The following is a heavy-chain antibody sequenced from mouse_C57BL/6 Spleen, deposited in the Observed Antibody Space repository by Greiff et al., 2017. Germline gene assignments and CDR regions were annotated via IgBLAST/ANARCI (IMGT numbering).Heavy chain of an antibody. V-gene: IGHV2-6*02. D-gene: IGHD1-1*01. CDR1: GFSLTSYG. Sequence: VQGVESGPGLVAPSQSLSITCTVSGFSLTSYGVHWVRQPPGKGLEWLVVIWSDGSTTYNSALKSRLSISKDNTKSQVFLKMNSLQTDDTAMYYSARNYGSSDYAMDYWGQGTSVTVSS. J-gene: IGHJ4*01. CDR2: IWSDGST. CDR3: ARNYGSSDYAMDY.